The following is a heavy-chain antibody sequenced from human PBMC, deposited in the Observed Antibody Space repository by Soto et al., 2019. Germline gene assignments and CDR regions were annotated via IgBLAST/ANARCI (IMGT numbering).Heavy chain of an antibody. CDR3: ALGADTAMVVHYYYYYYMDV. CDR1: GYTFTSYY. D-gene: IGHD5-18*01. CDR2: INPSGGST. V-gene: IGHV1-46*01. Sequence: ASVKVSCKASGYTFTSYYMHWVRQAPGQGLEWMGIINPSGGSTSYAQKLQGRVTITRDTSTSTAYMELSSLRSEDTAVYYCALGADTAMVVHYYYYYYMDVWGKGTTVTVSS. J-gene: IGHJ6*03.